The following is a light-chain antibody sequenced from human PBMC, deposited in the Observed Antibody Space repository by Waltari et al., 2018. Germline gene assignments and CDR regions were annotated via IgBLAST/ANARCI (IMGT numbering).Light chain of an antibody. CDR2: LNSDGSH. V-gene: IGLV4-69*01. Sequence: QLVLTQSPSPSASLGASVKLPCTLSSGHSSYALAWHQQQPEKGPRYLMKLNSDGSHSKGDGIPDRFSGSSSGAERYLTISSLQSEDEADYYCQTWGTGIWVFGGGTKLTVL. CDR3: QTWGTGIWV. J-gene: IGLJ3*02. CDR1: SGHSSYA.